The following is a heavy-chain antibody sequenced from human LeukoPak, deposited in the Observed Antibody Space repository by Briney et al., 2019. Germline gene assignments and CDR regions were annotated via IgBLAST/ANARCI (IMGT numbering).Heavy chain of an antibody. Sequence: ASVKVSCKASGYTFTSYGISWVRQAPGQGLEWMGWISAYNGNTNYAQKLQGRVTMTTDTSTSTAYMELSSLRSEDTAVYYCARASPPPDYWGWGDFGGRETGVPVS. CDR3: ARASPPPDYWGWGDF. D-gene: IGHD3-10*01. CDR1: GYTFTSYG. V-gene: IGHV1-18*01. J-gene: IGHJ4*02. CDR2: ISAYNGNT.